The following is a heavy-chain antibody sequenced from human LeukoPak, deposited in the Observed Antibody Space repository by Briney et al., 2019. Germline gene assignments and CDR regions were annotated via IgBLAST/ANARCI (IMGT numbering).Heavy chain of an antibody. J-gene: IGHJ3*02. CDR1: GYTFTSYY. D-gene: IGHD3-3*01. Sequence: ASVKVSRKASGYTFTSYYMHWVRQASGQGLEWMGIINPSGGSTSYAQKFQGRVTMTRDTSTSTVYMELSSLRSEDTAVYYCARDLLWYYDFWSGYYPAPLDAFDIWGQGTMVTVSS. CDR2: INPSGGST. CDR3: ARDLLWYYDFWSGYYPAPLDAFDI. V-gene: IGHV1-46*01.